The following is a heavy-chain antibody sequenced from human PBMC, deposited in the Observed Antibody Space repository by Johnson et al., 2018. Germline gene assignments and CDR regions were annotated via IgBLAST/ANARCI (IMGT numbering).Heavy chain of an antibody. CDR1: GFTFNSAW. D-gene: IGHD3-16*01. CDR3: TTDGGERRTDFDL. V-gene: IGHV3-15*07. Sequence: VQLVESGGGLVKPGGSLRLSCTGSGFTFNSAWMNWIRQAPGKGPEWVGRIKSKAAGGTTEYGAPVRGRFTISRDDSKDTVYLQRISLKRGDTAVYYCTTDGGERRTDFDLWGRGTLVTVSS. CDR2: IKSKAAGGTT. J-gene: IGHJ2*01.